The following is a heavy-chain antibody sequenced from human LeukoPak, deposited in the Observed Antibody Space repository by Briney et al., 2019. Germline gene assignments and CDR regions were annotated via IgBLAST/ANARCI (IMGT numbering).Heavy chain of an antibody. J-gene: IGHJ4*02. CDR2: IKRKTDGGTT. CDR3: ATYTFGRVDS. V-gene: IGHV3-15*01. D-gene: IGHD3-16*01. CDR1: GFTFNDAW. Sequence: GGSLRLSCAASGFTFNDAWMSWVRQAPGKGLEWVGRIKRKTDGGTTDYAAPVKGRFTISRDDSKNTLYLEMNSLKSDDTAMYHCATYTFGRVDSWGQGTLVTVSS.